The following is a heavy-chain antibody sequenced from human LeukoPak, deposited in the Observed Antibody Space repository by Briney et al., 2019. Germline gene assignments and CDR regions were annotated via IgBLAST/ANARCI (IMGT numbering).Heavy chain of an antibody. D-gene: IGHD2-21*02. CDR3: ARGEYCGGDCYLPGY. J-gene: IGHJ4*02. Sequence: GGSLRLSCAASGFTFTNDFLTWVRQAPGKGLEWVANMKVDGSDIHYVDSVKGRFTISRDNAKKSLYLQMNSLRAEDTAVYYCARGEYCGGDCYLPGYWGQGTLVTVSS. V-gene: IGHV3-7*03. CDR2: MKVDGSDI. CDR1: GFTFTNDF.